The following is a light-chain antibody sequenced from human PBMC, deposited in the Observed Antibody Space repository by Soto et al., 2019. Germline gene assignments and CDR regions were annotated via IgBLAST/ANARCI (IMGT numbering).Light chain of an antibody. CDR1: QSLLHSNGYNY. J-gene: IGKJ1*01. Sequence: DIVMTQSPLSLPVTPGEPASISCRSSQSLLHSNGYNYLVWYLQKPGQSPQLLIYLCSNRASGVPDRFSGSGSGTDFTLKISRVEAEDVGVYYCIQALTTPPTFGQGTKVEIK. CDR3: IQALTTPPT. V-gene: IGKV2-28*01. CDR2: LCS.